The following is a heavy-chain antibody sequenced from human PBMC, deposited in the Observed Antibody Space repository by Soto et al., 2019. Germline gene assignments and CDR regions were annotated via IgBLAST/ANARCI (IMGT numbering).Heavy chain of an antibody. D-gene: IGHD2-2*01. Sequence: QVQLQESGPGLVKPSETLSLSCTVSGGSFSSHYCNWVRESAGKGLEWIGRIYPTGSTTYNPSLNSRLTMSVDTSKNQFSLRLTSMTAADTAVYYWATGRSEVVPGAMDTCGQGTLVTVSS. V-gene: IGHV4-4*07. CDR3: ATGRSEVVPGAMDT. CDR2: IYPTGST. CDR1: GGSFSSHY. J-gene: IGHJ5*02.